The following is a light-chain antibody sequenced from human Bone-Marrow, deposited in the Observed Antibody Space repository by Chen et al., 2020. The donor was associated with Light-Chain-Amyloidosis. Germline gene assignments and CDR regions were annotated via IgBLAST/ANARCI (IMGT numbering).Light chain of an antibody. V-gene: IGKV1-39*01. CDR2: LSS. CDR1: QSITTY. J-gene: IGKJ2*02. CDR3: QQSYTKTRT. Sequence: DIQMTRSPSSLSASVGDRVSITCRASQSITTYLNWYQQKPGKAPNLLIYLSSSLQSGVPARFSGSGSGTEFTLTITSLQPEEFATYYCQQSYTKTRTFGQGTKLEIK.